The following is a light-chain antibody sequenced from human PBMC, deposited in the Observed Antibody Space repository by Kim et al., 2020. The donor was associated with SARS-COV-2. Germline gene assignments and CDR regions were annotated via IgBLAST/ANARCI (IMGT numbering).Light chain of an antibody. CDR2: RNS. CDR1: SSKLGSNY. V-gene: IGLV1-47*01. CDR3: AAWDDGLSGWV. J-gene: IGLJ3*02. Sequence: GQRVTISCSGSSSKLGSNYVYWYQQLPGTAPKRLIYRNSQRPSGVRDRFSRSKSGTAASLDISGLRAKDEADDYCAAWDDGLSGWVFGGGTQLTVL.